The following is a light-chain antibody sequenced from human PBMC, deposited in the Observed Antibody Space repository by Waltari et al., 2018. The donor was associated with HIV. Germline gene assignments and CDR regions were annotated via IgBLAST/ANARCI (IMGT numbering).Light chain of an antibody. J-gene: IGLJ3*02. V-gene: IGLV1-40*01. CDR1: GSNIGAGYD. CDR3: QSYDSSLSSVL. CDR2: GST. Sequence: QSVLTQPPSVSGAPGQRVTISCTGGGSNIGAGYDVTWYQHLPASAPKLLIFGSTNRPFGVPDRFSGSKSDTSASLAITALQAEDEADYYCQSYDSSLSSVLFGGGTKLTVL.